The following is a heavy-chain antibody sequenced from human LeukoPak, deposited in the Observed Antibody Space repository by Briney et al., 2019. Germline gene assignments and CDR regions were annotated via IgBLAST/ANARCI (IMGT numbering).Heavy chain of an antibody. CDR1: GGSISSYY. CDR3: ARVPSHGYCSSTSCYTKNEYYFDY. J-gene: IGHJ4*02. Sequence: PSETLSLTCTVSGGSISSYYWSWIRQPPGKGLEWIGYIYYSGSTYYNPSLKSRVTISADTSKNQFSLKLSSATAADTAVYYCARVPSHGYCSSTSCYTKNEYYFDYWGQGTLVTVSS. V-gene: IGHV4-59*12. D-gene: IGHD2-2*02. CDR2: IYYSGST.